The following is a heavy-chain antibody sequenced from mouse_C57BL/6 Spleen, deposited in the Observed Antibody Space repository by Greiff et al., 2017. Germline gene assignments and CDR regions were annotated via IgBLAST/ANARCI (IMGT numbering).Heavy chain of an antibody. CDR3: ARRGDGSSQGYAMDY. CDR2: INPNNGGT. V-gene: IGHV1-18*01. D-gene: IGHD1-1*01. CDR1: GYTFTDYN. J-gene: IGHJ4*01. Sequence: VQLQQSGPELVKPGASVKIPCKASGYTFTDYNMDWVKQSHGKSLEWIGDINPNNGGTIYNQKFKGKATLTVDKSSSTAYMELRSLTSEDTAVYYCARRGDGSSQGYAMDYWGQGTSVTVSS.